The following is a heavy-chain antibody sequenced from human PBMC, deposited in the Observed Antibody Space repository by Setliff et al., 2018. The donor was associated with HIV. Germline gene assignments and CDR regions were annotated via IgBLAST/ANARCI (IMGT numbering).Heavy chain of an antibody. Sequence: PSETLSLTCTVSGDSITSGHFYWGWIRQAPGKGLEWIENILDGRVTFFNPSLRGRVTISVDASKNQVSLNLRSVTAADSAVYHCARPHSGRGGGAYFDPWGQGILVTVSS. V-gene: IGHV4-39*01. J-gene: IGHJ5*02. D-gene: IGHD6-19*01. CDR1: GDSITSGHFY. CDR2: ILDGRVT. CDR3: ARPHSGRGGGAYFDP.